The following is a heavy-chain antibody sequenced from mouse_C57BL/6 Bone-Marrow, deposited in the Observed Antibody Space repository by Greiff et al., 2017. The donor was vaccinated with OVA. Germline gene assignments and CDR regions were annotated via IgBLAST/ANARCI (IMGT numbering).Heavy chain of an antibody. CDR1: GYTFTSYW. J-gene: IGHJ3*01. D-gene: IGHD2-2*01. CDR2: INPGSGST. CDR3: ARWVRGAY. Sequence: QVQLQQSGAELVKPGASVKLSCKASGYTFTSYWITWVKQRPGQGLEWIGDINPGSGSTNYNEKFKSKATLTVDTSSSTAYMQLSSLTSEEAVDYDCARWVRGAYWGQGTLVTVSA. V-gene: IGHV1-55*01.